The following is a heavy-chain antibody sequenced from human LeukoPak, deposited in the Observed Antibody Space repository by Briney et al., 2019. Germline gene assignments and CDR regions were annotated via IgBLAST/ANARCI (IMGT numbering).Heavy chain of an antibody. J-gene: IGHJ5*02. Sequence: PSQTLSLTCTVSGGSISSGDYYWSWIRQPPGKGLEWIGYIYYSGSTYYNPSLKSRVTISVDTSKNQFSLKLSSATAADTAVYYCAREKRVYPRWFDPWGQGTLVTVSS. V-gene: IGHV4-30-4*01. CDR3: AREKRVYPRWFDP. CDR2: IYYSGST. CDR1: GGSISSGDYY. D-gene: IGHD3-10*01.